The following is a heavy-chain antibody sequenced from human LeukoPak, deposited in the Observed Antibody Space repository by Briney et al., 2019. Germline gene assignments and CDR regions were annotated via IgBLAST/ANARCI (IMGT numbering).Heavy chain of an antibody. D-gene: IGHD2-15*01. V-gene: IGHV1-8*01. J-gene: IGHJ4*02. CDR1: GYTFTSYD. CDR3: ARRYCSGGSCFRRKHYFDY. Sequence: ASVKVSCKASGYTFTSYDINWVRQAPGQGLEWMGWMNPNSGNTGYAQKFQGRVTMTRNTSISTAYMELSSLRSEDTAVYYCARRYCSGGSCFRRKHYFDYWGQGTLVTVCS. CDR2: MNPNSGNT.